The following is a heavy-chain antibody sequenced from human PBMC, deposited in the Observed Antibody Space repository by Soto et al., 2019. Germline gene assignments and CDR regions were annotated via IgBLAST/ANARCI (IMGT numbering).Heavy chain of an antibody. V-gene: IGHV4-34*01. Sequence: PSETLSLTCAVYGGSFSGYYWSWIRQPPGKGLEWIGEINHSGSTNYNPSLKSRVTISVDTSKNQFSLKLSSVTAADTAVYYCARFNPRGITCYMDSWGKGTTVTVSS. D-gene: IGHD1-20*01. J-gene: IGHJ6*03. CDR3: ARFNPRGITCYMDS. CDR2: INHSGST. CDR1: GGSFSGYY.